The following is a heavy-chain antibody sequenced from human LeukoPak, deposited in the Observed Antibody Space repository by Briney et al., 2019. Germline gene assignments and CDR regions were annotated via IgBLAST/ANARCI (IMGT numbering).Heavy chain of an antibody. J-gene: IGHJ4*02. CDR3: ARNNTFLGLDY. CDR2: INPNSGFT. D-gene: IGHD3-3*02. CDR1: GYTFTGFH. V-gene: IGHV1-2*02. Sequence: ASVKVSCKASGYTFTGFHMHWVRQAPGQGLEWMGWINPNSGFTHFAQKFKGRVTMTRDTSSSTAYMDLSRLRSDDTAVYFCARNNTFLGLDYWGQGTLVTVSS.